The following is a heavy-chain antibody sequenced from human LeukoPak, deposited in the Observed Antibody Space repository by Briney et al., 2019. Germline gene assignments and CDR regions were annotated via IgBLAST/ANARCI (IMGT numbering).Heavy chain of an antibody. CDR3: ASLGATTRAFDI. D-gene: IGHD1-26*01. J-gene: IGHJ3*02. CDR1: RFTFSNYW. V-gene: IGHV4-59*01. CDR2: IYYSGST. Sequence: GSLRLSCAASRFTFSNYWMSWVRQAPGKGLEWIGYIYYSGSTKYNPSLKSRVTISVDTSKNHFSLKLSSVTAADTAVYYCASLGATTRAFDIWGQGTMVTVSS.